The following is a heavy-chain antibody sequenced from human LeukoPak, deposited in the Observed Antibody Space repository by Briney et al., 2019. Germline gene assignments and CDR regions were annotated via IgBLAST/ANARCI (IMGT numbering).Heavy chain of an antibody. CDR3: AKDGQTDGSGYYPSN. D-gene: IGHD3-22*01. CDR2: IWYDGSNK. J-gene: IGHJ4*02. Sequence: PGGSLRLSCAASGFTFSSYGMHWVRQAPGKGLEWVAVIWYDGSNKYYADSVKGRFTISRDNSKNTLYLQMDSLRAEDTAVYYCAKDGQTDGSGYYPSNWGQGTLVTVSS. CDR1: GFTFSSYG. V-gene: IGHV3-33*06.